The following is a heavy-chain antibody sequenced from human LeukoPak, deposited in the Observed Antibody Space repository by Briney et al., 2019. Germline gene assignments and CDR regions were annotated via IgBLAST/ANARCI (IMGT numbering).Heavy chain of an antibody. J-gene: IGHJ4*02. CDR2: ISASGASP. D-gene: IGHD6-19*01. V-gene: IGHV3-23*01. CDR1: GFTFSMYT. Sequence: GGSLRLSCAASGFTFSMYTMSWVRQAPGKGLEWVSIISASGASPYYADSVKGWFTISRDNSKNTLYLQMNSLRAEDTAVYYCAKRAVAGTYYFDYWGQGTLVTVSS. CDR3: AKRAVAGTYYFDY.